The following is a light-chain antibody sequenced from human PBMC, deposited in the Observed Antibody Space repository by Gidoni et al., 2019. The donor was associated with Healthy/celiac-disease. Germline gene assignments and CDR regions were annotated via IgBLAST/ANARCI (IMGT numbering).Light chain of an antibody. CDR2: GAS. Sequence: EIVMTPSPATLSVSPGERATLSCRASQRVSSNLAWYQLKHGQAPRLLIYGASTMATGIPARFSGSGSGTEFTLTISSLKSEDFAVYYCQQYNNWPPLFTFGPGTKVDIK. J-gene: IGKJ3*01. V-gene: IGKV3-15*01. CDR1: QRVSSN. CDR3: QQYNNWPPLFT.